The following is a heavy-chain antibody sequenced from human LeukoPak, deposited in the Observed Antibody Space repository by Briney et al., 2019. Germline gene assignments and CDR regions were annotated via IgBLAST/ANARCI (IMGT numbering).Heavy chain of an antibody. CDR3: ARDQEGFDY. CDR1: GYTFTSNY. Sequence: GSAKVSCKASGYTFTSNYIHWVRQAPGQGLEWMGMIYPRDGSTSYAQKFQGRVTVTRDTSTSTVHMELSGLRSEDTAVYYCARDQEGFDYWGQGTLVTVSS. CDR2: IYPRDGST. V-gene: IGHV1-46*01. J-gene: IGHJ4*02.